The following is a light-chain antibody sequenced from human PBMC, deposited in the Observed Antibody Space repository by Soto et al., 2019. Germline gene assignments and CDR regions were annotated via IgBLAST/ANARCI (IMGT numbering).Light chain of an antibody. V-gene: IGKV3-20*01. CDR2: GAS. CDR3: QQYGDSPPGT. CDR1: QSVGSD. J-gene: IGKJ5*01. Sequence: EIVMTQSPATLSVSPGERATLSCRASQSVGSDLAWYQQKPGQAPTLVIYGASSRATGIPDRLSGSGSGTDFTLTISRLEPEDFALYFCQQYGDSPPGTFGQGTRLEI.